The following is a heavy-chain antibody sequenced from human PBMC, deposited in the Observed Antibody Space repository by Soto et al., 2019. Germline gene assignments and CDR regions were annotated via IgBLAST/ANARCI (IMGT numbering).Heavy chain of an antibody. V-gene: IGHV3-23*01. Sequence: EVQLLESGGGLVQPGGSLRLSCAASGFTFSSYAMSWVRQAPGKGLEWVSAISGSGGSTYYADSVKGRFTISRDNSKNQLYLQMNSLRAEDTAVYDCAKDRQYGRDSGGWYDYWSQGTQVTVSS. D-gene: IGHD6-19*01. CDR3: AKDRQYGRDSGGWYDY. CDR2: ISGSGGST. J-gene: IGHJ4*02. CDR1: GFTFSSYA.